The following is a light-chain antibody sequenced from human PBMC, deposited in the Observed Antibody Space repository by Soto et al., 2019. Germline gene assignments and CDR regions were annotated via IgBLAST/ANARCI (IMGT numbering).Light chain of an antibody. CDR2: EGS. J-gene: IGLJ2*01. Sequence: QSALTQPASVSGSPGQSITISCTGTISDVGTYNFVSWYQQHPGKAPKLMIYEGSKRPSGVSNRFSGSKSGNTASLTISGLQAEDEAVYYCCLYAGSRTDVVFGGGTKLTVL. V-gene: IGLV2-23*01. CDR3: CLYAGSRTDVV. CDR1: ISDVGTYNF.